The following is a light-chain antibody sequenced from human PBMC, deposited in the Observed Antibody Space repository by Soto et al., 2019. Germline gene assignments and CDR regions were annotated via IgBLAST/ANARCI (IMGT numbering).Light chain of an antibody. V-gene: IGKV3-20*01. J-gene: IGKJ4*02. CDR3: QNYVPSPLT. CDR2: AAS. Sequence: EFVLTQSPGTLSLSPGERATLSCRASQSVSATYLARYQQKPGQAPRLLIYAASSRATGVPDRFSGRGSGTDFTLNISSLEPEDFAVYYCQNYVPSPLTFGGGTKVEIK. CDR1: QSVSATY.